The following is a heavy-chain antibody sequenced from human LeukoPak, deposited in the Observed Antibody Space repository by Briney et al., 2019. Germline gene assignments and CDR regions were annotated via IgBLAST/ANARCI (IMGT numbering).Heavy chain of an antibody. CDR1: GFTFSNAW. CDR3: ARGRRPSLYSSGWLVGGCDY. J-gene: IGHJ4*02. CDR2: IKSKTDGGTT. D-gene: IGHD6-19*01. Sequence: PGGSLRLSCAASGFTFSNAWMSWVRQAPGKGLEWVGRIKSKTDGGTTDYAAPVKGRFTISRDDSKNTLYLQMNSLKTEDTAVYYCARGRRPSLYSSGWLVGGCDYWGQGTLVTVSS. V-gene: IGHV3-15*01.